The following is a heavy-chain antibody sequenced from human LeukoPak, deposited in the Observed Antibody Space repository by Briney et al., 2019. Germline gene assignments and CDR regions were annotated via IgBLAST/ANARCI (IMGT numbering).Heavy chain of an antibody. CDR2: IIPIFGTA. J-gene: IGHJ5*02. Sequence: ASVKVSCKASGYTFTGYYMHWVRQAPGQGREWMGGIIPIFGTANNAQQFQGRVTIPADESTSTASLELSSLRSEDTAVYYCARGTVAGTSKGDWFDPWGPGTLVTVSS. D-gene: IGHD6-19*01. V-gene: IGHV1-69*13. CDR1: GYTFTGYY. CDR3: ARGTVAGTSKGDWFDP.